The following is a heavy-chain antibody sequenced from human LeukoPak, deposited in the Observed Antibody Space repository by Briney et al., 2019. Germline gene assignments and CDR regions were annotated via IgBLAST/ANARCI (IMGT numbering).Heavy chain of an antibody. V-gene: IGHV3-13*01. J-gene: IGHJ3*02. CDR3: VSTSGSHEFAAFDI. CDR2: IGIVGDT. CDR1: GFTVSKYD. Sequence: GGSLRLSCAASGFTVSKYDMHWVRQATGRGLEWVSAIGIVGDTYYRGSVKGRFTMSRGNSKNTLYLQMNSLRAEDTAVYYCVSTSGSHEFAAFDIWGQGTMVTVSS. D-gene: IGHD3-10*01.